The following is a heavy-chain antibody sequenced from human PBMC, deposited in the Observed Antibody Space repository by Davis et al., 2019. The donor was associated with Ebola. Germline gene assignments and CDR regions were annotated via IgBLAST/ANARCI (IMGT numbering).Heavy chain of an antibody. CDR3: ARSTYDILIDFDF. Sequence: ASVKVSCKASGYSFITYGISWVRQAPGQGLEWMGWISAFKGKTHYAQKFQGRITMTTDTSTSTAYMELKSLRSDATAVYYCARSTYDILIDFDFWGQGTLVTVSS. V-gene: IGHV1-18*04. J-gene: IGHJ4*01. CDR1: GYSFITYG. D-gene: IGHD3-9*01. CDR2: ISAFKGKT.